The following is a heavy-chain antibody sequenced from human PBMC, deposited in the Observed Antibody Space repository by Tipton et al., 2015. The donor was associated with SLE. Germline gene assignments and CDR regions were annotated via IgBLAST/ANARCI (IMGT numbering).Heavy chain of an antibody. Sequence: SLRLSCAASGFTVSSYYMSWVRQAPGKGLEWASVTYSGDSSYHADSVKGRVTLSRDNSENTLYLQINSLRTEDTAVYYCARGEGPVSTACYFDLWGQGTLVTVSS. D-gene: IGHD5/OR15-5a*01. CDR3: ARGEGPVSTACYFDL. V-gene: IGHV3-53*05. CDR2: TYSGDSS. CDR1: GFTVSSYY. J-gene: IGHJ4*02.